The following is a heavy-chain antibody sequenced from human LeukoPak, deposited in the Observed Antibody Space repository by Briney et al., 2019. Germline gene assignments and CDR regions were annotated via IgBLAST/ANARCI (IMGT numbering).Heavy chain of an antibody. D-gene: IGHD3-3*01. CDR2: IYSGGTT. Sequence: GGSLRLSCAASGFTFSSYWMHWVRQAPGKGLEWVSVIYSGGTTHYADSVKGRFTISRDNSKNTLYLQMNSLRAEDTAVYYCAAKYELTKVWGQGTLVTVSS. CDR1: GFTFSSYW. J-gene: IGHJ4*02. CDR3: AAKYELTKV. V-gene: IGHV3-53*01.